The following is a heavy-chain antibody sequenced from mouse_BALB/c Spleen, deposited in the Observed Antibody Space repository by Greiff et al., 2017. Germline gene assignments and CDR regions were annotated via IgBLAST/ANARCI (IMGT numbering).Heavy chain of an antibody. D-gene: IGHD2-1*01. Sequence: QVQLKQSGAELVRPGASVTLSCKASGYTFTDYEMHWVKQTPVHGLEWIGAIDPETGGTAYNQKFKGKATLTADKSSSTAYMELRSLTSEDSAVYYCTRWVYYGNYAWFAYWGQGTLVTVSA. CDR1: GYTFTDYE. CDR3: TRWVYYGNYAWFAY. CDR2: IDPETGGT. J-gene: IGHJ3*01. V-gene: IGHV1-15*01.